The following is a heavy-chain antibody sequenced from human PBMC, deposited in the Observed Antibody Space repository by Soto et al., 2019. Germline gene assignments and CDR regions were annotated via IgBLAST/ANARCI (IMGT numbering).Heavy chain of an antibody. J-gene: IGHJ3*02. V-gene: IGHV3-7*01. Sequence: EVQLVESGGGLVPPGGSLRLSCATSGFIFSNYCMNWVRQAPGKGLEWVANIKQDGSEKYYVDPVKGRFTISRDNAKNSLYLQMNSLTAEDTAVDYCARDQSVKIWGQGTMVTVSS. CDR2: IKQDGSEK. D-gene: IGHD4-17*01. CDR3: ARDQSVKI. CDR1: GFIFSNYC.